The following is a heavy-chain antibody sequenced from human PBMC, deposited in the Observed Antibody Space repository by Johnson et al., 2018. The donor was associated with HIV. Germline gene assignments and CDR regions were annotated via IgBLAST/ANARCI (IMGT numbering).Heavy chain of an antibody. CDR3: AKDKDAFDI. Sequence: QMQPVESGGGLVQPGGSLRLPCPPSGFTFSRYGLPWVRPAPGQALGSVAFIRYDGSNKYDAESVKGRFTISRDNSKNTLYLQMNSLRAEDTAVYYCAKDKDAFDIWAKGQWSPSLQ. J-gene: IGHJ3*02. V-gene: IGHV3-30*02. CDR2: IRYDGSNK. CDR1: GFTFSRYG.